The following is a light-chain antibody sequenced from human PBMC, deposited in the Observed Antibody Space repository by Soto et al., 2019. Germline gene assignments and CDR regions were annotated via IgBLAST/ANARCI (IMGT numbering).Light chain of an antibody. Sequence: EIGLTQSPGTLSLSPGERATLSCRASQSVSSSYLGWYQQKVGQAPRLLIHGASSRATGIPDRLSGSGSGKDFTLTISRLEPEDFAVYYCQQYGSSSLTFGGGTTVEIK. CDR3: QQYGSSSLT. CDR2: GAS. CDR1: QSVSSSY. J-gene: IGKJ4*01. V-gene: IGKV3-20*01.